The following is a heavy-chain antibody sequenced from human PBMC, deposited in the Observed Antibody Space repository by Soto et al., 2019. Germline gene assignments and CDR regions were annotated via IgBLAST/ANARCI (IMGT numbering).Heavy chain of an antibody. CDR3: ARGPMVRGVIMDY. Sequence: PWRSLRLSCAASGFTCISYAMNWLRQATGKGLEWVSYISISGNTIYYAGSVKGGFTSSRDNAKNSLYLQMNSLRAEDTAVYYCARGPMVRGVIMDYWGQGTMVTVSS. CDR1: GFTCISYA. V-gene: IGHV3-48*03. D-gene: IGHD3-10*01. J-gene: IGHJ4*02. CDR2: ISISGNTI.